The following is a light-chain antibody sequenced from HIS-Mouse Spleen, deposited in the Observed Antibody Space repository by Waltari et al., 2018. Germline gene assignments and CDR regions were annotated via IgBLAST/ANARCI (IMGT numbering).Light chain of an antibody. CDR2: EDS. J-gene: IGLJ2*01. CDR3: YSTDSSGNHRV. V-gene: IGLV3-10*01. CDR1: ALPKKY. Sequence: SYELTQPPSVSVSPGQTARITCSGDALPKKYAYWYQQKSGQAPVLVIYEDSKRPSGIPERFSASSSGTMATLTISRAQVEDEADYYCYSTDSSGNHRVFGGGTKLTVL.